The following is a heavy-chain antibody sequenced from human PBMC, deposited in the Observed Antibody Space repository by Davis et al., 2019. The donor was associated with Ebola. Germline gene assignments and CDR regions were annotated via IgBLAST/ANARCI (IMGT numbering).Heavy chain of an antibody. J-gene: IGHJ4*02. V-gene: IGHV3-74*01. Sequence: HTGGSLRLSCAASGFTFSNFWMHWVRQGPGKELVWVSRINSDGSFTTYADSVKGRFTISRDKAKNTLYLQISSLRAEDTGVYYCARDRTGGEGYFDYWGQGTLVTVSS. CDR1: GFTFSNFW. CDR2: INSDGSFT. D-gene: IGHD6-13*01. CDR3: ARDRTGGEGYFDY.